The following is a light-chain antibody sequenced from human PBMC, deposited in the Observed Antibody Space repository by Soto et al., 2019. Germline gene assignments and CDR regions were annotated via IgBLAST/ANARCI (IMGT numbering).Light chain of an antibody. CDR1: ESISRDY. Sequence: EIVLTQAPGTLSLSPGQRATLSCRASESISRDYLSRYQQRLGQAPRLLIYGASSGATGIQDRFSGSGSGTDFTLTISRVEPEDFAIYYCQQYGGVPYTFGQGTKLEIK. CDR3: QQYGGVPYT. CDR2: GAS. V-gene: IGKV3-20*01. J-gene: IGKJ2*01.